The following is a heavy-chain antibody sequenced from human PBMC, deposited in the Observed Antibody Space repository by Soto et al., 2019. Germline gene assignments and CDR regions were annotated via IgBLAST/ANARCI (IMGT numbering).Heavy chain of an antibody. CDR1: GFTFSSYA. V-gene: IGHV3-30-3*01. J-gene: IGHJ1*01. D-gene: IGHD6-19*01. CDR2: ISYDGSNK. CDR3: AKGVPDIAVAGTGYFQH. Sequence: PGGSLRLSCAASGFTFSSYAMHWVRRAPGKGLEWVAVISYDGSNKYYADSVKGRFTISRDNSKNTLYLQMNSLRAEDTAVYYCAKGVPDIAVAGTGYFQHWGQGTLVTVSS.